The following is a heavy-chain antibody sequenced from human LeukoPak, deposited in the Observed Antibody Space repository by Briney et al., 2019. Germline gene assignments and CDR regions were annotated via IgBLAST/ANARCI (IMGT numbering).Heavy chain of an antibody. Sequence: GGSLRLSCAASGFTFSSYSMNWVRQAPGKGLEWVSSISSSSSYIYYADSVKGRFTISRDNAKNSLYLQMNSLRAEDTAVYYCARVNVVVPAAFFDYWGQGTLVTVSS. CDR1: GFTFSSYS. CDR3: ARVNVVVPAAFFDY. D-gene: IGHD2-2*01. V-gene: IGHV3-21*01. J-gene: IGHJ4*02. CDR2: ISSSSSYI.